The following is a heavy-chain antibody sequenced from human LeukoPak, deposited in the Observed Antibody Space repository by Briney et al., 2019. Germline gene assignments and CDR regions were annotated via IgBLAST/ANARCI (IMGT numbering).Heavy chain of an antibody. CDR3: ASSHRIPHCSSTSCQSSGFDY. D-gene: IGHD2-2*01. Sequence: VASVKVSCKASGYTFTSYGISRVRQAPGQGLEWMGWISAYNGNTNYAQKLQGRVTMTTDTSTSTAYMELRSLRSDDTAVYYCASSHRIPHCSSTSCQSSGFDYWGQGTLVTVSS. CDR1: GYTFTSYG. J-gene: IGHJ4*02. CDR2: ISAYNGNT. V-gene: IGHV1-18*04.